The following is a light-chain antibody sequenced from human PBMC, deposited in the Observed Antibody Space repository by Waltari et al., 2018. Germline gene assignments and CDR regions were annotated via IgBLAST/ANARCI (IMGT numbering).Light chain of an antibody. V-gene: IGLV2-14*03. CDR3: SSYSTSLTPYV. Sequence: QSALTQPASVSGSPGQSITISCTGTSSDVGGYNHVSWYQQHPAKAPKLMIYDVSSRPAGVSNRFLGSKSGNTAALTISGLQAEDEAVYFCSSYSTSLTPYVFGPGTKVTVL. CDR1: SSDVGGYNH. J-gene: IGLJ1*01. CDR2: DVS.